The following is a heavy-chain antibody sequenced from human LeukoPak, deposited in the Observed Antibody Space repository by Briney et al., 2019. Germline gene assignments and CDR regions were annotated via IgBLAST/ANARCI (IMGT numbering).Heavy chain of an antibody. D-gene: IGHD3-10*01. CDR3: ANDYRSGSFHDF. CDR1: GLTFSDYS. Sequence: GGSLRLSCAASGLTFSDYSMTWVRQAPGKGLFWVSGISAGGGSTYYADSVKGRFTISRDNSRNTLYLQMNSLRAEDTAVYYCANDYRSGSFHDFWGQGTLVTVSS. J-gene: IGHJ4*02. CDR2: ISAGGGST. V-gene: IGHV3-23*01.